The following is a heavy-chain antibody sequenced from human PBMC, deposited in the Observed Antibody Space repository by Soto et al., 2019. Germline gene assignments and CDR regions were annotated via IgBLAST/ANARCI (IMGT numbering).Heavy chain of an antibody. CDR2: ISSSGSTI. CDR3: ARNQRITIFGVVIMGTYGMDV. D-gene: IGHD3-3*01. CDR1: GFTFSSYE. V-gene: IGHV3-48*03. J-gene: IGHJ6*02. Sequence: SLRLSCAASGFTFSSYEMNWVRQAPGKGLEWVSYISSSGSTIYYADSVKGRFTISRDNAKNSLYLQMNSLRAEDTAVYYCARNQRITIFGVVIMGTYGMDVWGQGTTVTVSS.